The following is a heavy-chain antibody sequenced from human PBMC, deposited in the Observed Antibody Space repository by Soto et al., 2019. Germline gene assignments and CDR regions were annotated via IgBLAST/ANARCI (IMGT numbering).Heavy chain of an antibody. CDR3: TIEGAYPGPDFDY. CDR1: GFTFSDRY. CDR2: TKNKANSYTT. J-gene: IGHJ4*02. D-gene: IGHD3-16*01. V-gene: IGHV3-72*01. Sequence: GSLRLSCAASGFTFSDRYMDWVRQAPGKGLEWVGRTKNKANSYTTEYAASVKGRFTISRDYSRDSVYLQMNSLKTDDTAVYYCTIEGAYPGPDFDYWGQGTLVTVSS.